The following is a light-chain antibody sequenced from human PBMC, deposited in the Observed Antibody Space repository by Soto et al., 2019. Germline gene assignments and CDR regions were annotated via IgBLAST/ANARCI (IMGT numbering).Light chain of an antibody. V-gene: IGKV1-39*01. CDR1: QSISSY. J-gene: IGKJ2*01. Sequence: DIQMTQSPSSLSASVGDRVTITCRASQSISSYLNWYQQNPGKAPKLLIYAASSLQSGVPSRFSGSGSGTDFTLTISSLHPEDFATYYCQQSYSTPYTFGQGTKLEIK. CDR2: AAS. CDR3: QQSYSTPYT.